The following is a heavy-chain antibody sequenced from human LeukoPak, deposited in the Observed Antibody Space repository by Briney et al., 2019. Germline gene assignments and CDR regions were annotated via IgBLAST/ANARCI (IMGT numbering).Heavy chain of an antibody. V-gene: IGHV3-7*01. J-gene: IGHJ4*02. D-gene: IGHD5-18*01. CDR1: SGSFSGYY. CDR2: IKQDGSEK. CDR3: ARFFDSYGYDY. Sequence: PSETLSLTCAVYSGSFSGYYWSWVRQAPGKGLEWVANIKQDGSEKYYVDSVKGRFTISRDNAKNSLYLQMNSLRAEDTAVYYCARFFDSYGYDYWGQGTLVTVSS.